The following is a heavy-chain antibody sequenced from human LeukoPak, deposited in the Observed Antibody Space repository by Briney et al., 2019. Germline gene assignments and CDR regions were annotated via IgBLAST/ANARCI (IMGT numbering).Heavy chain of an antibody. J-gene: IGHJ6*03. Sequence: ASVKVSCKTSGYIFIDYYMHWVRQAPGQGLEWMGWINPNSGGTNYAQKFQGRVTMTRDTSISTAYMELSRLRSDDTAVYYCARDSGNPPPDYHMDVWGKGTTVTISS. CDR1: GYIFIDYY. CDR2: INPNSGGT. V-gene: IGHV1-2*02. CDR3: ARDSGNPPPDYHMDV. D-gene: IGHD3-10*01.